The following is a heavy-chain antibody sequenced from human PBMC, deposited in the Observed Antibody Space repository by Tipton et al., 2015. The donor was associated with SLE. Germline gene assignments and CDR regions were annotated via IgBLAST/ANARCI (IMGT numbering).Heavy chain of an antibody. CDR1: GGSISHYH. D-gene: IGHD2-2*01. V-gene: IGHV4-59*07. Sequence: TLSLTCTVSGGSISHYHWNWIRQTPGKGLEWIGYIYYSGSTIYNPSLKSRVTMSVDTSQNQFSLNLRSVTAADTAVYFCARSSYCSSSSCWLNAFDFWGHGTEVIVSS. CDR2: IYYSGST. J-gene: IGHJ3*01. CDR3: ARSSYCSSSSCWLNAFDF.